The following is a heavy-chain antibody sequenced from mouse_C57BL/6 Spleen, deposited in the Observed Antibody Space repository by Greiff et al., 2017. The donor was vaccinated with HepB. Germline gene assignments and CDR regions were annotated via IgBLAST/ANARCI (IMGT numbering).Heavy chain of an antibody. Sequence: QVQLQQSGAELMKPGASVKLSCKATGYTFPGYWIEWVKQRPGHGLEWIGEILPGSGSTNYNEKFKGKATFTADTSSNTAYMQLSSLTTEDSAIYYCAEGRKVAWDYYAMDYWGQGTSVTVSS. CDR2: ILPGSGST. V-gene: IGHV1-9*01. CDR3: AEGRKVAWDYYAMDY. D-gene: IGHD1-1*01. CDR1: GYTFPGYW. J-gene: IGHJ4*01.